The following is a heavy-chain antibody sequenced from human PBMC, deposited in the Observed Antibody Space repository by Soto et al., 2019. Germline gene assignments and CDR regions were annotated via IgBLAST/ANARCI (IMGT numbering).Heavy chain of an antibody. D-gene: IGHD3-10*01. CDR2: ISSTGTYV. J-gene: IGHJ4*02. V-gene: IGHV3-21*01. CDR3: ARQLYFGELSLGF. Sequence: GGSLRLSCAGSGSTFSAYNIYWVRQAPGKGLEWVSSISSTGTYVHYAASLKGRFTISRDNANSSVFLQMDNLSAEDTAVYYCARQLYFGELSLGFWGQGTLVTVSS. CDR1: GSTFSAYN.